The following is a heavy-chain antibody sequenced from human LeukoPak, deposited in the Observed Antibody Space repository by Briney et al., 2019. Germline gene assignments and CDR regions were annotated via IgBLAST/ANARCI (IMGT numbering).Heavy chain of an antibody. CDR3: AREDSSGYGAFDI. V-gene: IGHV4-59*01. Sequence: KSSETLSLTCTVSGGSISSYYWSWIRQPPGKGLEWIGYIYYSGSTNYNPSLKSRVTISVDTSKNQFSLKLSSVTAADTAVYYCAREDSSGYGAFDIWGQGTMVTVSS. J-gene: IGHJ3*02. CDR1: GGSISSYY. D-gene: IGHD3-22*01. CDR2: IYYSGST.